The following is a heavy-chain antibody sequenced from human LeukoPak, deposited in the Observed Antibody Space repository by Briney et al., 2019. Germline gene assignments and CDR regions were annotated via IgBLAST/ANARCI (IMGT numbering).Heavy chain of an antibody. Sequence: SVKVSCKASGFTFTSTAVQWVRQARGQRLEWIGWILVGSGNTNYAQMFQERVTLTWDVSTSTAYMVLSSLRSEDTAIYYCASDPPYTSSSAWWGQGTLVTVSS. V-gene: IGHV1-58*01. D-gene: IGHD2-2*01. J-gene: IGHJ4*02. CDR2: ILVGSGNT. CDR1: GFTFTSTA. CDR3: ASDPPYTSSSAW.